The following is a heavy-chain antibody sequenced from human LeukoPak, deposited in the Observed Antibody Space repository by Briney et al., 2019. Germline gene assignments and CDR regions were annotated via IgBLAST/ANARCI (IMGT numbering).Heavy chain of an antibody. Sequence: ASVKVSCKASGYTFTSYYMHWVRPAPGQGLEWMGIINPSGGSTSYAQKFQGRVTMTRDTSTSTVYMELSSLRSEDTAVYYCARVGIRLAAAGTFGYWGQGTLVTVSS. V-gene: IGHV1-46*01. CDR1: GYTFTSYY. J-gene: IGHJ4*02. CDR3: ARVGIRLAAAGTFGY. D-gene: IGHD6-13*01. CDR2: INPSGGST.